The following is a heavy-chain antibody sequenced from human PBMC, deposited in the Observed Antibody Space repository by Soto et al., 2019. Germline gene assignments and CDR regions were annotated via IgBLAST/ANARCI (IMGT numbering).Heavy chain of an antibody. V-gene: IGHV3-23*01. CDR3: AKDPPREVY. Sequence: EVQLLESGGGLVQPGVSLRLSCAASGFTFSSYPMTWVRQAPGKGLDWVSTISISGGSTYYADSVKGRFTISRDNSKNTLYLQMNSLRAEDTAVYYCAKDPPREVYWGQGTLVTVSS. J-gene: IGHJ4*02. CDR1: GFTFSSYP. CDR2: ISISGGST.